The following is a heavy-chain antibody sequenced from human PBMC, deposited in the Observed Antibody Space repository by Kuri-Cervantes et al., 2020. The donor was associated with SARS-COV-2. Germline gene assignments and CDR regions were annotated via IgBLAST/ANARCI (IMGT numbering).Heavy chain of an antibody. CDR3: AKGRSLPTYYYDSSGYVGAFDI. V-gene: IGHV3-7*03. Sequence: GGSLRLSCAASGFTFSSYWMSWVRQAPGKGLEWVANIKQDGSEKYYVDSVKGRFTISRDNAKNSLYLQMNSLRAEDTAVYYCAKGRSLPTYYYDSSGYVGAFDIWGQGTMVTVSS. CDR1: GFTFSSYW. J-gene: IGHJ3*02. CDR2: IKQDGSEK. D-gene: IGHD3-22*01.